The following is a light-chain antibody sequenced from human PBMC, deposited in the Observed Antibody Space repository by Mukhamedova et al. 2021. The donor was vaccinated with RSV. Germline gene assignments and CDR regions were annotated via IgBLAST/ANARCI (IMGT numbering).Light chain of an antibody. CDR1: SGSIASNY. CDR2: EDN. Sequence: GSSGSIASNYVQWYQQCPGSAPPTVIYEDNQRPSGVPDRFSGSIDSSSNSAPLTISGLKTEDEADYYCQSYDSSNRVFGGGTKLTVL. CDR3: QSYDSSNRV. V-gene: IGLV6-57*02. J-gene: IGLJ2*01.